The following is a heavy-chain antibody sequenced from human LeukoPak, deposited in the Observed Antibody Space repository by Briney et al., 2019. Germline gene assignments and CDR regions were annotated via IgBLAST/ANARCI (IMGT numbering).Heavy chain of an antibody. CDR1: GGSISSSSYY. D-gene: IGHD2-15*01. CDR3: ARTSALGYCSGGSCYLGY. Sequence: SETLSLTCTVSGGSISSSSYYWGWIRQPPGKGLEWIGSIYYSGSTYYNPSLKSRVTIFADTSKNQFSLKLSSVTAADTAVYYCARTSALGYCSGGSCYLGYWGQGTLVTVSS. CDR2: IYYSGST. V-gene: IGHV4-39*01. J-gene: IGHJ4*02.